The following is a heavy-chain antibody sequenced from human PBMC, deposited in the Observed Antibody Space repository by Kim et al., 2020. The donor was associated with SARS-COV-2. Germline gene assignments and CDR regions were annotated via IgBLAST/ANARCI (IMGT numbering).Heavy chain of an antibody. Sequence: GGSLRLSCAASGLTFSDHHMDWVRQAPGKGLEWVGRSRNKANSYSTEYAASVRGRFSISRDDSANSLYLQMNSLKTEDTAVYYCASPRYCSGGSCYSSWGQGTLVTVSS. CDR3: ASPRYCSGGSCYSS. CDR2: SRNKANSYST. CDR1: GLTFSDHH. J-gene: IGHJ5*02. V-gene: IGHV3-72*01. D-gene: IGHD2-15*01.